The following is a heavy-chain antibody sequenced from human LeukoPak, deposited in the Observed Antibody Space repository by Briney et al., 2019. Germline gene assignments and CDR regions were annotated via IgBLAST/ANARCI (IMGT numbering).Heavy chain of an antibody. J-gene: IGHJ6*04. CDR3: ARERLGFRVDV. Sequence: SETLSLTCTVSGDSISNYYWTWIRQSAGKGLQWIGRIDTSGNTNYNPYLKSRVTMSLDTSKNQFSLNLSSVTAADTAVYYCARERLGFRVDVWGKGTTVTVSS. CDR2: IDTSGNT. CDR1: GDSISNYY. V-gene: IGHV4-4*07. D-gene: IGHD3-10*01.